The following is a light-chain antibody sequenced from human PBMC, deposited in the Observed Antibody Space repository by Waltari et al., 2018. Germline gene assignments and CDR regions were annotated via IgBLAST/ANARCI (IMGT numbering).Light chain of an antibody. CDR2: KAS. CDR1: QSISVW. V-gene: IGKV1-5*03. CDR3: QQYDSYPWT. Sequence: DIQMTQSPSTLSASVGDRVTVTCRASQSISVWLAWYQQKPGKATKLLIYKASSLESGVPSRFSGSGSGTDFTLAISSLQPDDFATYYCQQYDSYPWTFGKGTKVEIK. J-gene: IGKJ1*01.